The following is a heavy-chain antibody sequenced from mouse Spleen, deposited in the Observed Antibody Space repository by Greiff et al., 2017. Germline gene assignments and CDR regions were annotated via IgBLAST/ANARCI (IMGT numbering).Heavy chain of an antibody. CDR3: ARWDNDGTYYYAMDY. CDR1: GFSLTSYG. D-gene: IGHD2-4*01. J-gene: IGHJ4*01. Sequence: VQRVESGPGLVQPSQSLSITCTVSGFSLTSYGVHWVRQSPGKGLEWLGVIWSGGSTDYNAAFISRLSISKDNSKSQVFFKMNRLRADDTDIYYCARWDNDGTYYYAMDYWGQGTSVTVSS. V-gene: IGHV2-2*01. CDR2: IWSGGST.